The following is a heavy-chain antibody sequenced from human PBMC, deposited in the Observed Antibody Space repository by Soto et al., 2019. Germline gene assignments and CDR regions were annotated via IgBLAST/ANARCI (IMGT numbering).Heavy chain of an antibody. J-gene: IGHJ4*02. CDR2: ISSSSSYI. CDR1: GFTFSSYS. D-gene: IGHD3-16*01. CDR3: AREGGGSYGTLAGGLDY. V-gene: IGHV3-21*01. Sequence: EVQLVESGGGLVKPGGSLRLSCAASGFTFSSYSMNWVRQAPGKGLEWVSSISSSSSYIYYADSVKGRFTISRDNAKNSLDLQMNSLRAEGTAVYYCAREGGGSYGTLAGGLDYWGQGTLVTVSS.